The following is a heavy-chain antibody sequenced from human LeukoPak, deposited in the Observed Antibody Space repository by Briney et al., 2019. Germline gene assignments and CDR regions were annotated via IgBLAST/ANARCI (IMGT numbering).Heavy chain of an antibody. V-gene: IGHV4-59*08. Sequence: PSETLSLTCTVSGGSISSYYWSWIRQPPGKGLEWIGDIYYSGSTNYNPSLKSRVTISVDTSKNQFSLKLSSVTAADTAVYYCARLVDTAHFDYWGQGTLVTVSS. CDR2: IYYSGST. J-gene: IGHJ4*02. D-gene: IGHD5-18*01. CDR1: GGSISSYY. CDR3: ARLVDTAHFDY.